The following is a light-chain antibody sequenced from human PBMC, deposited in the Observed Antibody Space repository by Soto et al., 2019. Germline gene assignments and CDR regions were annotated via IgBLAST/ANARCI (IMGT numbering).Light chain of an antibody. CDR1: QSLLHSNGYNY. Sequence: DIVMTQSPLSLPVTPGEPASISCRSSQSLLHSNGYNYLDWYLQKPGQSPQLLIYLGSNRASGVPDRFSGSGSGTDFTLKISRVEAEDVGVHYCMQALQTPSFTLGPGTKVDIK. J-gene: IGKJ3*01. V-gene: IGKV2-28*01. CDR2: LGS. CDR3: MQALQTPSFT.